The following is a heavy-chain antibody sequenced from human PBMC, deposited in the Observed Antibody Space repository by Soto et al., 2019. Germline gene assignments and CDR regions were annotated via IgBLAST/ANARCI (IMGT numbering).Heavy chain of an antibody. CDR3: GYCSGGFNYYYIDV. Sequence: VQLVESGGGLVQPGGSLRLSCEASGFTVNNNYMTWVRQAPGKGLEWVSVIYRVGIKFYADSVKGRFTISRDNSKNALVLQMNSLRAEDTAVYYCGYCSGGFNYYYIDVWAKGTTVTVS. CDR2: IYRVGIK. J-gene: IGHJ6*03. CDR1: GFTVNNNY. V-gene: IGHV3-66*01. D-gene: IGHD2-15*01.